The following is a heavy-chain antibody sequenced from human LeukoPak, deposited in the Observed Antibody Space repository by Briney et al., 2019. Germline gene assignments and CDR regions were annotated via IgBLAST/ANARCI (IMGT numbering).Heavy chain of an antibody. Sequence: PSETLSLTCTVSGGSISSYYWSWIRQPAGKGLEWIGRIYTSGSTNYNPSLKSRVTMSVDTSKNQFSLKLSSVTAADTAVYYCARARAGIAAAGTYFDYWGQGTLVTVSS. CDR3: ARARAGIAAAGTYFDY. J-gene: IGHJ4*02. CDR1: GGSISSYY. V-gene: IGHV4-4*07. D-gene: IGHD6-13*01. CDR2: IYTSGST.